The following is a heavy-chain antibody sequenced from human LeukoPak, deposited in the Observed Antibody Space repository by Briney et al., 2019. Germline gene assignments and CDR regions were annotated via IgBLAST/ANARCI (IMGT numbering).Heavy chain of an antibody. CDR2: IYISGST. CDR3: AKSLDGGTSGRDWYFDL. D-gene: IGHD4-23*01. Sequence: PSETLSLTCTVSGGSISSYYWNWIRQPAGKGLEGSGRIYISGSTNYNPSLTSRGTMSVDKSRIQFSLKLNSVTAADTAVYYCAKSLDGGTSGRDWYFDLWGRGTLVTVSS. CDR1: GGSISSYY. J-gene: IGHJ2*01. V-gene: IGHV4-4*07.